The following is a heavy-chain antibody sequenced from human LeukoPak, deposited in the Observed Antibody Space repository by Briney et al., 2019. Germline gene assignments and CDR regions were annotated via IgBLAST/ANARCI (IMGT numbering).Heavy chain of an antibody. J-gene: IGHJ4*02. D-gene: IGHD2-2*01. CDR1: GGSFSGYY. V-gene: IGHV4-34*01. CDR3: ARARRPAAINC. CDR2: INHSGST. Sequence: PSETLSLTCAVYGGSFSGYYWSWIRQPPGKGLEWIGEINHSGSTNYNPSLKSRVTISVDTSKNQFSLKLSSVTAAGTAVYYCARARRPAAINCWGQGTLVTVSS.